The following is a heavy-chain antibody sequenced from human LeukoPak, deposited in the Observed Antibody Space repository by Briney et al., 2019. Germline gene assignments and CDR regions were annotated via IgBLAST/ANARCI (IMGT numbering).Heavy chain of an antibody. V-gene: IGHV1-69*05. CDR1: GGTFSSYA. Sequence: SVKVSCKASGGTFSSYAISWVRQAPGQGLEWMGGIIPIFGTANYAQKFQGRVTITTDESTSTAYMELSSLRSEDTAVYYCARGSPDDFWSGRFDYWGQGTLVTVSS. CDR2: IIPIFGTA. D-gene: IGHD3-3*01. J-gene: IGHJ4*02. CDR3: ARGSPDDFWSGRFDY.